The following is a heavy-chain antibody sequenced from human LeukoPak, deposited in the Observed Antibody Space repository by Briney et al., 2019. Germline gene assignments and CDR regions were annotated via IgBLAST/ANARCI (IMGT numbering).Heavy chain of an antibody. D-gene: IGHD1-14*01. J-gene: IGHJ3*02. CDR3: ARVPEPASWLNVIEI. CDR1: GYTFTSYY. CDR2: ISPSGGTT. V-gene: IGHV1-46*01. Sequence: ASVKVSCKASGYTFTSYYMYWVRQAPGQGLEWMGIISPSGGTTNYAQKFQGRVTMTRDTSTSTVYMELSSLRSDDTAVYYCARVPEPASWLNVIEIWGQGTMVTVSS.